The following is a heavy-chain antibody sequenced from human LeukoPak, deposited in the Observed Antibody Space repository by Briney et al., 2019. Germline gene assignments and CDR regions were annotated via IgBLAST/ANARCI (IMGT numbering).Heavy chain of an antibody. CDR3: ARESRYYYDSSGYYYSIWFDP. CDR2: INTNTGNP. CDR1: GYTFTSYA. V-gene: IGHV7-4-1*02. J-gene: IGHJ5*02. Sequence: ASVKVSCKASGYTFTSYAMNWVRQAPGQGLEWMGWINTNTGNPTYAQGFTGRFVFSLDTSVSTAYLQISSLKAEGTAVYYCARESRYYYDSSGYYYSIWFDPWGQGTLVTVSS. D-gene: IGHD3-22*01.